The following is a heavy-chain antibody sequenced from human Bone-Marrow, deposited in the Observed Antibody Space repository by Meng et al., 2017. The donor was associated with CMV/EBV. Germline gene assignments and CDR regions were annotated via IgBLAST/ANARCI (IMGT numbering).Heavy chain of an antibody. D-gene: IGHD5-18*01. V-gene: IGHV3-74*01. CDR2: INSDGSST. J-gene: IGHJ4*02. Sequence: GGSPRLSCSVSGFMFRDYWMHWVRQAPGKGLVWVSRINSDGSSTSYADSVKGRFTISRDNAKNTLYLQMNSLRAEDTAVYYCAGSSRYSYGYVKYWGQGTLVTVSS. CDR3: AGSSRYSYGYVKY. CDR1: GFMFRDYW.